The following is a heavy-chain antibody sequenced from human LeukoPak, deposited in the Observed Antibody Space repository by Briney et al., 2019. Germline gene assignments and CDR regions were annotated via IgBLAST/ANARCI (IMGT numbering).Heavy chain of an antibody. CDR2: ISGSGGTT. V-gene: IGHV3-23*01. Sequence: GGSLRLSWAASGVTLSDHHMYWVRQAPGKGLEWVSEISGSGGTTSYADSVKGRFTISRDNSKTTVYLQMNSLRAEDTAVYFCARDPRGYTGYDFRGPDTYYFDHWGQGILVTVSS. CDR3: ARDPRGYTGYDFRGPDTYYFDH. CDR1: GVTLSDHH. J-gene: IGHJ4*02. D-gene: IGHD5-12*01.